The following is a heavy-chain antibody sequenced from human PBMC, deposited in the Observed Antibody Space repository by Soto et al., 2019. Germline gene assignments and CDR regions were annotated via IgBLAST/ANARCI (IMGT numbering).Heavy chain of an antibody. Sequence: VQLQESGPGLVKPSQTLSLTCTVSGGSISSGDYYWSWIRQPPGKGLEWIGYILYSGTTNYNPSLETRLTISVDTSKNQFSLKLTSVTAADTAVYYCARNGALDYWGRGTLVTVSS. CDR2: ILYSGTT. V-gene: IGHV4-30-4*01. CDR1: GGSISSGDYY. CDR3: ARNGALDY. D-gene: IGHD2-8*01. J-gene: IGHJ4*02.